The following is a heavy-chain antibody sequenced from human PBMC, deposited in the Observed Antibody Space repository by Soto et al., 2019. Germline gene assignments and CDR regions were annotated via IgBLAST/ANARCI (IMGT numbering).Heavy chain of an antibody. D-gene: IGHD3-3*01. CDR1: GYTFTSYY. V-gene: IGHV1-46*03. Sequence: QVQLVQSGAEVKKPGASVKVSCKASGYTFTSYYMHWVRQAPGQGLEWMGIINPSGGSTSYAQKFPGRGTMTRDTSPSTVYMELSSLRSEDTVVYYCAGDYYDFWGGYPGYYYYYMDVWGKGTTVTVSS. J-gene: IGHJ6*03. CDR3: AGDYYDFWGGYPGYYYYYMDV. CDR2: INPSGGST.